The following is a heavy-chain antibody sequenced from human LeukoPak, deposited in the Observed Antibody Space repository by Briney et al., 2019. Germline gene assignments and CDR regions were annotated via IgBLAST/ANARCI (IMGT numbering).Heavy chain of an antibody. CDR1: GFTFSSYS. CDR2: ISSSSSYI. D-gene: IGHD3-22*01. Sequence: GGSLRLSCAASGFTFSSYSMNWVRQAPGKGLEWASSISSSSSYIYYADSVKGRFTISRDNAKNSLYLQMNSLRAEDTAVYYCARAGDSSGYYSLDAFDIWGQGTMVTVSS. CDR3: ARAGDSSGYYSLDAFDI. J-gene: IGHJ3*02. V-gene: IGHV3-21*01.